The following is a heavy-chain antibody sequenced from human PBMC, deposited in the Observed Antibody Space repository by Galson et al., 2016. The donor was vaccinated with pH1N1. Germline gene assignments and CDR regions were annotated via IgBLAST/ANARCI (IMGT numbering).Heavy chain of an antibody. CDR1: GLTFSSYA. J-gene: IGHJ4*02. Sequence: SLRLSCAASGLTFSSYAMHWVRQAPGRGLEWVSTITGSGGSTYYPDSVKGRFTISRDNSKNTLYLQMNSLRAEDTAVYHCAKGYSSSSGYYFEYWGQGSLVTVSS. CDR3: AKGYSSSSGYYFEY. CDR2: ITGSGGST. V-gene: IGHV3-23*01. D-gene: IGHD6-6*01.